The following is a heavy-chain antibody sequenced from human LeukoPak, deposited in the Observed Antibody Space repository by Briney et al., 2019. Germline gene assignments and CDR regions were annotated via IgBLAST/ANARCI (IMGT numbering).Heavy chain of an antibody. CDR3: ARGRLEIFGVVAMWYYYYMDV. CDR1: GYTFTSYD. V-gene: IGHV1-8*01. D-gene: IGHD3-3*01. Sequence: ASVKVSCKASGYTFTSYDINWVRQATGQGLEWMGWMNPNSGNTGYAQKFQGRVTMTRNTSISTAYMELSSLRSEDTAVYYFARGRLEIFGVVAMWYYYYMDVWGKGTTVTVSS. CDR2: MNPNSGNT. J-gene: IGHJ6*03.